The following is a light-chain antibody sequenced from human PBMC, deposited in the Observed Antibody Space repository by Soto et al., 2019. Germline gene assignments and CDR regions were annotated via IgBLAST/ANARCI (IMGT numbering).Light chain of an antibody. Sequence: DIQLTQSTSFLSASVGDRVTITCRASQGISSYLAWYQQKPGKAPKLLIYAASTLQSGVPSRFSGSGSGTEFTLTISSLHGDDFATYYCQQLNSYPVFGVGTKVAIK. CDR3: QQLNSYPV. CDR1: QGISSY. V-gene: IGKV1-9*01. J-gene: IGKJ4*01. CDR2: AAS.